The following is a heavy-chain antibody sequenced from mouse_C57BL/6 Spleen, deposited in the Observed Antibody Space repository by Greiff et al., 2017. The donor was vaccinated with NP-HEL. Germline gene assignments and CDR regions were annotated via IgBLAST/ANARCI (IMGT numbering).Heavy chain of an antibody. J-gene: IGHJ3*01. Sequence: VQLQQSGAELVRPGASVKLSCTASGFNIKDDYMHWVKPRPEQGLEWIGWIDPENGDTEYASKFQGKATITADTSSNTAYLQLSSLTSEDTAVYYCTYYYGSSYGWFAYWGQGTLVTVSA. CDR1: GFNIKDDY. CDR3: TYYYGSSYGWFAY. CDR2: IDPENGDT. V-gene: IGHV14-4*01. D-gene: IGHD1-1*01.